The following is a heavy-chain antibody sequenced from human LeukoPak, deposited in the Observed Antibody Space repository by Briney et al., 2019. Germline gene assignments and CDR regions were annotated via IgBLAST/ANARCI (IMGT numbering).Heavy chain of an antibody. CDR1: GVTFSTYG. J-gene: IGHJ6*03. D-gene: IGHD3-10*01. V-gene: IGHV3-33*01. Sequence: GGSPRLSSAASGVTFSTYGMHCVRRAPGKGLEGGAGIWYDGSTTYYADSVKGRFTISRDHSKNTRYLHMSSLRAEHTAVYYCARDRYYGSENYYYYYYMDVWGKGATVTVSS. CDR2: IWYDGSTT. CDR3: ARDRYYGSENYYYYYYMDV.